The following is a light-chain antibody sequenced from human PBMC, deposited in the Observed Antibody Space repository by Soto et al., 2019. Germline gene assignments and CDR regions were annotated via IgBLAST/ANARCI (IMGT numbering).Light chain of an antibody. CDR1: QSVSSNY. V-gene: IGKV3D-7*01. J-gene: IGKJ1*01. CDR3: HQSYSTPRT. CDR2: GAS. Sequence: EIVMTQSPATLSLSPGDSATLSCRASQSVSSNYLAWYQQKPGQAPRLLIYGASSRATGIPDRFSGSGSGTDFTLTISSLQPEDFATYYCHQSYSTPRTVGQGTK.